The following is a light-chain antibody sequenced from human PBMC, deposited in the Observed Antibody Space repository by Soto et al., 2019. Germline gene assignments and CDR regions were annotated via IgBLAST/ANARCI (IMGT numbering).Light chain of an antibody. CDR1: QSVSSSQ. Sequence: EIVLTQSPGTLSLSPGERGTLSCRASQSVSSSQLAWYQQKPGQAPRLLIYGASSRATGIPDRFSGSGSGTDFTLRISRLEPEDFAVYCCQHYANSPVAFGQGTQGDIK. CDR3: QHYANSPVA. V-gene: IGKV3-20*01. CDR2: GAS. J-gene: IGKJ1*01.